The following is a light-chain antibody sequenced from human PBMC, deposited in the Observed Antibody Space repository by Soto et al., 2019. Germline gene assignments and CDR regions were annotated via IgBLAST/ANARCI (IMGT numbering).Light chain of an antibody. CDR3: CSYAGSSTLV. CDR2: EVS. Sequence: QSALTQPASVSGSPGQSITISCTGTSSDVGSYNLVSWYQQHPGKAPKLMIYEVSKRPAGVSNRLSGSKSGNTASLTISGLQAEDEADYYCCSYAGSSTLVFGGGTKLTV. V-gene: IGLV2-23*02. J-gene: IGLJ2*01. CDR1: SSDVGSYNL.